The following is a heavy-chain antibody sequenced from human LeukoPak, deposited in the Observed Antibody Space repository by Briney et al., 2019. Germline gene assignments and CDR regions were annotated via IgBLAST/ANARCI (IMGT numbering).Heavy chain of an antibody. Sequence: GASVKVSCKASGGAFSSYAISWVRQAPGQGLEWMGGIIPIFGTANYAQKFQGRVTITTDESTSTAYMELSSLRSEDTAVYYCARAEVAARYYYYYMDVWGKGTTVTVSS. V-gene: IGHV1-69*05. J-gene: IGHJ6*03. D-gene: IGHD6-6*01. CDR1: GGAFSSYA. CDR2: IIPIFGTA. CDR3: ARAEVAARYYYYYMDV.